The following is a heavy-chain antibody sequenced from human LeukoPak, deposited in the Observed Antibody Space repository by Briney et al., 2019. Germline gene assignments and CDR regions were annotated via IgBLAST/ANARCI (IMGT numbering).Heavy chain of an antibody. J-gene: IGHJ4*02. CDR3: ARMAGGSGSYSDY. CDR1: GFTFSSYS. CDR2: ISSSSSYI. V-gene: IGHV3-21*01. D-gene: IGHD3-10*01. Sequence: PGGSLRLSCAASGFTFSSYSMNWVRQAPGKGLEWVSSISSSSSYIYYADSVKGRFTISRDNAKNSLYLQMNSLRAEDTAVYYCARMAGGSGSYSDYWGQGTLVTVSS.